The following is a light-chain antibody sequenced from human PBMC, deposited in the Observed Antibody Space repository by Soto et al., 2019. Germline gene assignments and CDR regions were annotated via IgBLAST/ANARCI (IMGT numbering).Light chain of an antibody. Sequence: DIVLTQSPGTLSLSPGERATLSCRASQSVSSNHLAWYQQKPGQAPRLLIYGGSSRATGIPVRFSGSGSETDFTLTITRLEPEDFAVYFCQQYNNWPRTFGQGTKVDI. J-gene: IGKJ1*01. CDR3: QQYNNWPRT. CDR1: QSVSSNH. CDR2: GGS. V-gene: IGKV3-20*01.